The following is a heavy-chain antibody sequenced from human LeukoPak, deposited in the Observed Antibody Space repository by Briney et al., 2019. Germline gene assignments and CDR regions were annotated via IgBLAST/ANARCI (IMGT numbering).Heavy chain of an antibody. Sequence: GGSLRLSCAASGFIFSTYVMYWVRQAPGKGLEWVAFIRHDGSIKNYADSVKGRSTISRDNSKNTLYLQMNSLKAEDTAVYYCAKDSLADIDYWGQGTLVTVSS. CDR1: GFIFSTYV. J-gene: IGHJ4*02. D-gene: IGHD3-16*01. CDR3: AKDSLADIDY. V-gene: IGHV3-30*02. CDR2: IRHDGSIK.